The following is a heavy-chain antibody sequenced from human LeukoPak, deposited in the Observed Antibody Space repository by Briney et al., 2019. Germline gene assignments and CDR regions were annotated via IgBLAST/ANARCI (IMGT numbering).Heavy chain of an antibody. CDR3: AIPLGYCSGGSCYDGVNWFDP. V-gene: IGHV1-8*01. Sequence: ASVKVSCKASGYTFTSYDINWVRQATGQGLEWMGWMNPNSGNTGYAQKFQGRVTMTRNTSISTAYMELSSLRSEDTAVYYCAIPLGYCSGGSCYDGVNWFDPWGQGTLVTVSS. CDR1: GYTFTSYD. CDR2: MNPNSGNT. J-gene: IGHJ5*02. D-gene: IGHD2-15*01.